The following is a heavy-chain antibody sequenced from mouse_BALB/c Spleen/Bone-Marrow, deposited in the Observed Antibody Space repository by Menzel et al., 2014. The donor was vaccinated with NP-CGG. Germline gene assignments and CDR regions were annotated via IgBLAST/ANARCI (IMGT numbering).Heavy chain of an antibody. D-gene: IGHD2-2*01. J-gene: IGHJ3*01. CDR1: GFNIKDTY. Sequence: EVKLMESGAELVKPEASVKLSCTASGFNIKDTYMHWVKQRPEQGLEWIGRIDPANGNTKYDPKFQGKATITADTSSNTAYLQLSSLTSEDTAVYYCARNYGYGKSFAYWGQGTLVTVSA. CDR2: IDPANGNT. CDR3: ARNYGYGKSFAY. V-gene: IGHV14-3*02.